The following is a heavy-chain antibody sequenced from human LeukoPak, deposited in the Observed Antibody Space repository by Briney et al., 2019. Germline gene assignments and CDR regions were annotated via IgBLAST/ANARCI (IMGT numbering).Heavy chain of an antibody. CDR3: ARVVRGFDI. CDR2: IYYSGST. J-gene: IGHJ3*02. V-gene: IGHV4-59*01. Sequence: TPSETLSLTCTVSGGSISSYYWSWIRQPPGKGLEWIGYIYYSGSTNYNPSLKSRVTISVDTSKNQFSLKLSSVTAADTAVYYCARVVRGFDIWGQGTMVTVSS. CDR1: GGSISSYY. D-gene: IGHD3-10*01.